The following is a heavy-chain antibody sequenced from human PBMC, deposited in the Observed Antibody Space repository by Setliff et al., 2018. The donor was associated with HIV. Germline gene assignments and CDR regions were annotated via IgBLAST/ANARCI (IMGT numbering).Heavy chain of an antibody. V-gene: IGHV4-38-2*01. CDR3: ARQGNIVVVTSFDY. CDR1: GFTFSSYA. J-gene: IGHJ4*02. CDR2: VDYTGST. D-gene: IGHD2-21*02. Sequence: PGGSLRLSCAASGFTFSSYAMTWVRQAPGKGLEWVGNVDYTGSTYYNPSLKSRVTISVDTSKNQFSLRLNSVTAADTAVYYCARQGNIVVVTSFDYWGQGTLVTVSS.